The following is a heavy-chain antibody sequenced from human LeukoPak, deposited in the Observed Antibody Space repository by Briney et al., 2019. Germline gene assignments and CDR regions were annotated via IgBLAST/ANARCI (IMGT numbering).Heavy chain of an antibody. V-gene: IGHV1-24*01. D-gene: IGHD3-22*01. Sequence: ASVKVSCKVSGYTLTELSMHWVRQAPGKGFEWMGRFDPEKGETIYAQKFQGRVTMTEDTSTDTAYMELSSLRSEDTAVYYCATEGYYDSSGYYTDYWGQGTLVTVSS. CDR2: FDPEKGET. CDR1: GYTLTELS. CDR3: ATEGYYDSSGYYTDY. J-gene: IGHJ4*02.